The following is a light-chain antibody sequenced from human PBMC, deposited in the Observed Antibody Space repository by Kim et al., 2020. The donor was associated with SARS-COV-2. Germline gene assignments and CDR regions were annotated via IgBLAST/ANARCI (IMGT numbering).Light chain of an antibody. CDR2: YDS. Sequence: SYELTQPPSVSVAPGETAKITCGGNNIGSKSVHWYQLKPGQAPVMVIYYDSDRPSGIPDRFSGSNSGNAATLIISRVEAGDEADYYCQVWDKSSDQYVFG. V-gene: IGLV3-21*04. J-gene: IGLJ1*01. CDR3: QVWDKSSDQYV. CDR1: NIGSKS.